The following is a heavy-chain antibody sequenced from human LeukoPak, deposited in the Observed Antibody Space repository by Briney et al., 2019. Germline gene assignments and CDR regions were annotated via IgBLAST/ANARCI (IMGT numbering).Heavy chain of an antibody. CDR1: GFTFSRHG. CDR2: ISNDGSRK. J-gene: IGHJ4*02. D-gene: IGHD3-3*01. Sequence: GGSLRLSCAPSGFTFSRHGMHWVRQASGKGLEWVAIISNDGSRKYYAHSVEGRFTISRVNSKNTLYLQMDSLRAEDTAVYYCARDRAWNYFDYWGQGTLVTVSS. CDR3: ARDRAWNYFDY. V-gene: IGHV3-30*03.